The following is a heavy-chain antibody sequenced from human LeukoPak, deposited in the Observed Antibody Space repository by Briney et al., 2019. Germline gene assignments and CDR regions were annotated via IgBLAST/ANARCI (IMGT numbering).Heavy chain of an antibody. CDR2: IRYDGSNK. CDR1: GFTFSSSA. D-gene: IGHD3-3*01. V-gene: IGHV3-30*02. Sequence: GGSLRLSCAASGFTFSSSAMSWVRQAPGKGLEWVAFIRYDGSNKYYADSVKGRFTISRDNSKNTLYLQMNSLRAEDTAVYYCAKDSAYYDFWSGIDYWGQGTLVTVSS. J-gene: IGHJ4*02. CDR3: AKDSAYYDFWSGIDY.